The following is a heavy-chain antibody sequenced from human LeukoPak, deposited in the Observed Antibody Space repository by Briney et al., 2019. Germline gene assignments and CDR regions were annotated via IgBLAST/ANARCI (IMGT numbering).Heavy chain of an antibody. J-gene: IGHJ5*02. D-gene: IGHD3-10*01. CDR2: LYYSGNT. V-gene: IGHV4-39*01. CDR3: ARYYYGSGSYIWFDP. CDR1: GCSISSSSFY. Sequence: SETLSLTCTVSGCSISSSSFYWGWIRQPPGKGLEWIGSLYYSGNTYYNPSLKSRVTISVDTSKSQFSLKLSFVTATDTAVYYCARYYYGSGSYIWFDPWGQGTLVTVSS.